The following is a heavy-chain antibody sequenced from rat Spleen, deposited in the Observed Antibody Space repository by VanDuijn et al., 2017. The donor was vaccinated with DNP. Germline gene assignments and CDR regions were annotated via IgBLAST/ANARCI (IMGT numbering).Heavy chain of an antibody. J-gene: IGHJ2*01. Sequence: EVRLVESGGGLVQPGRSLRLSCSASGFTFSNYGMAWVRQAPTKGLEWVASINTGGGNTYYRDSVRGRFTVSRDDATSTLYLQMDSLRSEDTATYYCTRGGTYYFDYWGQGVMVTVSS. CDR2: INTGGGNT. V-gene: IGHV5S13*01. CDR3: TRGGTYYFDY. CDR1: GFTFSNYG.